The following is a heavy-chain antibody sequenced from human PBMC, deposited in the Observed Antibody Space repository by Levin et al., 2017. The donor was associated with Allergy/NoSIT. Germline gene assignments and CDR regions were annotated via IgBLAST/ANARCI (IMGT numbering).Heavy chain of an antibody. V-gene: IGHV3-53*01. CDR2: IYSGGST. CDR3: ARDHVVVPAEHANPEYYYYGMDV. Sequence: TSETLSLTCAASGFTVSSNYMSWVRQAPGKGLEWVSVIYSGGSTYYADSVKGRFTISRDNSKNTLYLQMNSLRAEDTAVYYCARDHVVVPAEHANPEYYYYGMDVWGQGTTVTVSS. CDR1: GFTVSSNY. J-gene: IGHJ6*02. D-gene: IGHD2-2*01.